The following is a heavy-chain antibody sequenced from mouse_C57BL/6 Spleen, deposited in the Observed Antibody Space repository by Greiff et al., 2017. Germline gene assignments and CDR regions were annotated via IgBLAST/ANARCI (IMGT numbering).Heavy chain of an antibody. V-gene: IGHV1-15*01. CDR1: GYTFTDYE. Sequence: QVQLQQSGAELVRPGASVTLSCKASGYTFTDYEMHWVKQTPVHGLEWIGAIDPETGGTAYNQKFKGKAILTADKSSSTAYMELRSLTSEDSAVYYCTRGRIVTLDYWGQGTTLTVSS. J-gene: IGHJ2*01. D-gene: IGHD2-5*01. CDR3: TRGRIVTLDY. CDR2: IDPETGGT.